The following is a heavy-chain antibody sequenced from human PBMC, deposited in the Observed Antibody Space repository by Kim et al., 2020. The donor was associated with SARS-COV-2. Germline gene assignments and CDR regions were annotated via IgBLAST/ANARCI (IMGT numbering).Heavy chain of an antibody. V-gene: IGHV3-53*01. Sequence: GGSLRLSCAASGFTVSSNYMSWVRQAPGKGLEWVSVIYSCGSTYYAESVKGRFTISRANSKNTLYLQMNSRRAEDTAVYYCSRHWVGGGYYYYYGMDVWGQGTTVTVSS. CDR1: GFTVSSNY. D-gene: IGHD3-16*01. CDR3: SRHWVGGGYYYYYGMDV. CDR2: IYSCGST. J-gene: IGHJ6*02.